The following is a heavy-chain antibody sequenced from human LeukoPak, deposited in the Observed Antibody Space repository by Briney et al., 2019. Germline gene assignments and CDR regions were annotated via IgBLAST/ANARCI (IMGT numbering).Heavy chain of an antibody. Sequence: GSLRLSCAAFGFTFSNYGMSWVRQVPGKGLQWVSSISPSGGSTHYADSVKGRFTISRDNSKNTLYLQMNSLRAEDTAVYYCAKDTGVATIIYWYFDLWGRGTLVAVSS. CDR1: GFTFSNYG. V-gene: IGHV3-23*01. J-gene: IGHJ2*01. CDR3: AKDTGVATIIYWYFDL. D-gene: IGHD5-12*01. CDR2: ISPSGGST.